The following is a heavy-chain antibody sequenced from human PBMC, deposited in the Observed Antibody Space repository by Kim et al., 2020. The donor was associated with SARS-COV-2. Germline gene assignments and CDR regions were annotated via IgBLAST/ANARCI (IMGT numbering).Heavy chain of an antibody. J-gene: IGHJ3*02. CDR3: ARVKMVRGVLAFDI. V-gene: IGHV4-34*01. CDR2: INHSGST. Sequence: SETLSLTCAVYGGSFSGYYWSWIRQPPGKGLEWIGEINHSGSTNYNPSLKSRVTISVDTSKNQFSLKLSSVTAADTAVYYCARVKMVRGVLAFDIWGQGTMVTVSS. CDR1: GGSFSGYY. D-gene: IGHD3-10*01.